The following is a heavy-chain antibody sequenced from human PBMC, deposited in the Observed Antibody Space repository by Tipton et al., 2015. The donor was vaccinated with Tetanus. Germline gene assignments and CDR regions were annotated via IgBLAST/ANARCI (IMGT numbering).Heavy chain of an antibody. CDR1: GGSISSGDYY. Sequence: TLSLTCTVSGGSISSGDYYWSWIRQPPGRGLEWIGEIHPSGSTNYNSSLKSRVTLSQDTSKSQFSLKLNSVPAADTAVYYCARRPVSMHAFDIWGQGTVVTVSS. CDR3: ARRPVSMHAFDI. J-gene: IGHJ3*02. D-gene: IGHD2/OR15-2a*01. V-gene: IGHV4-30-4*08. CDR2: IHPSGST.